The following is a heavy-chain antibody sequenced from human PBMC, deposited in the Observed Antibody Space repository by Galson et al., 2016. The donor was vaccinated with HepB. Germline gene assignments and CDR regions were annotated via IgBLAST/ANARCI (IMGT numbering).Heavy chain of an antibody. D-gene: IGHD5-12*01. CDR2: ISYDGSNK. V-gene: IGHV3-30*19. J-gene: IGHJ6*02. CDR1: GFTFSSNG. Sequence: SLRLSCAASGFTFSSNGMHWVRQAPGKGLEWVAFISYDGSNKYYPDSVKGRFTISRDNSKNTLYLQMNSLRAEDTAVYYCAREISWIQLYYGMDVWGQGTTVTVSS. CDR3: AREISWIQLYYGMDV.